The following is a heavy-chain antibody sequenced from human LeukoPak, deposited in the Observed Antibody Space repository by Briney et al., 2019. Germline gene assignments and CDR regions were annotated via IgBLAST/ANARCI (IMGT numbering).Heavy chain of an antibody. J-gene: IGHJ4*02. CDR3: ARGGFAYYYDSSGYYYFDY. D-gene: IGHD3-22*01. Sequence: PSETLSLTCSVSDGSINSYYWNWMRRPPGKGLEWIGYIYYNGNTNYSPSLKSRVTMSVDTSKNQFSLKLSSVTAADTAVYYCARGGFAYYYDSSGYYYFDYWGQGTLVTVSS. V-gene: IGHV4-59*01. CDR1: DGSINSYY. CDR2: IYYNGNT.